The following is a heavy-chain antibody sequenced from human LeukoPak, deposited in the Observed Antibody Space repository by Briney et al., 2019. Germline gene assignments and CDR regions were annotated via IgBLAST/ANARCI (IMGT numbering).Heavy chain of an antibody. Sequence: ASVKVPCKASGYTFTSYDINWVRQATGQGLEWMGWMNPNSGNTGYAQKFQGRVTMTRNTSISTAYMELSSLRSEDTAVYYCARILLKSVVVVAATRSEGWFDPWGQGTLVTVSS. D-gene: IGHD2-15*01. CDR2: MNPNSGNT. CDR1: GYTFTSYD. J-gene: IGHJ5*02. CDR3: ARILLKSVVVVAATRSEGWFDP. V-gene: IGHV1-8*01.